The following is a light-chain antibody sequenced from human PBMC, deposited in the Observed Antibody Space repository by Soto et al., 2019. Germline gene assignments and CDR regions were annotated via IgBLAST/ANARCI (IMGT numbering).Light chain of an antibody. Sequence: QSVLTQPASVSGSPGQSITISCTGTSSDVGAYNYVSWYQHHPGKAPKLIISEVSNRPSGVSSRFSGSKSGNTASLTISGLQAEDEADYYCISYTVSRSYVFGTGTKVTVL. J-gene: IGLJ1*01. CDR1: SSDVGAYNY. CDR2: EVS. V-gene: IGLV2-14*01. CDR3: ISYTVSRSYV.